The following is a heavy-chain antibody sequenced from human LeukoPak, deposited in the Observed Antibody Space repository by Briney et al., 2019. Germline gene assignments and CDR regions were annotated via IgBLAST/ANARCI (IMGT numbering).Heavy chain of an antibody. CDR2: ISYDGSNK. V-gene: IGHV3-30*04. CDR1: GFTFSSYA. D-gene: IGHD3-10*02. Sequence: GGSLRLSCAASGFTFSSYAMHWVRQAPGKGLEWVSVISYDGSNKYYADSVKGRFTISRDNSKNTLYLQMNSLRAEDTAVYYCAKFFTGEYVRAFDIWGQGTMVTVSS. J-gene: IGHJ3*02. CDR3: AKFFTGEYVRAFDI.